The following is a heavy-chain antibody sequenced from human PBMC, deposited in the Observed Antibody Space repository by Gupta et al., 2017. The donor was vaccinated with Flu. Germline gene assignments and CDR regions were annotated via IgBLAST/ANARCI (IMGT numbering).Heavy chain of an antibody. CDR2: IYYIGGST. J-gene: IGHJ6*03. V-gene: IGHV4-59*01. CDR1: NCY. Sequence: NCYWSGIRQSPGKGLEWIGYIYYIGGSTYYNPSLKGRATMSADTSKNQFSLKLTSVTTADTAVYYCATSRSGYQNGGSWHYYYMDAWGKGTTVTVSS. D-gene: IGHD3-3*01. CDR3: ATSRSGYQNGGSWHYYYMDA.